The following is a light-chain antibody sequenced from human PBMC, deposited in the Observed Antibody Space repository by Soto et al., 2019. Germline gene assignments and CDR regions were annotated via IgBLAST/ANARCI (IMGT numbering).Light chain of an antibody. J-gene: IGKJ1*01. Sequence: EVVMTQSPATLSVSPVEKVSLHCRANQTISNFLAWYQQKPGQAPRLLIYGAFNRATGIPDRFSGSGSGTDFTLTISRLEPEDFAVYYCQQYGRSGTFGQGTKVDIK. V-gene: IGKV3-20*01. CDR3: QQYGRSGT. CDR1: QTISNF. CDR2: GAF.